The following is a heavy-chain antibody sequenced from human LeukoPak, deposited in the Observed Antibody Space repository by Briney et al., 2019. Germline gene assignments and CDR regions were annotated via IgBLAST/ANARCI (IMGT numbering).Heavy chain of an antibody. CDR2: ISYDGSNK. J-gene: IGHJ5*02. D-gene: IGHD3-10*01. CDR1: GFTFSSYT. V-gene: IGHV3-30-3*01. Sequence: PGRSLRLSCAASGFTFSSYTVHWVRQATGKGLEWVAVISYDGSNKYYADSVKGRFTVSRDNSKNTLYLQMNGLRLEDTAVYYCTRDFFRVGGSNWFDPWGQGTVVAVSS. CDR3: TRDFFRVGGSNWFDP.